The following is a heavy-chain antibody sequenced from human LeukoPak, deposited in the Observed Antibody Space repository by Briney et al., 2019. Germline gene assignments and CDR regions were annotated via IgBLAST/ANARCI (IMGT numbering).Heavy chain of an antibody. J-gene: IGHJ4*02. V-gene: IGHV1-69*06. CDR3: AREGVYSGSYYDY. CDR1: GYTFTGYY. CDR2: IIPIFGTA. Sequence: SVKVSCKASGYTFTGYYMHWVRQAPGQGLEWMGGIIPIFGTANYAQKFQGRVTITADKSTSTAYMELSSLRSEDTAVYYCAREGVYSGSYYDYWGQGTLVTVSS. D-gene: IGHD1-26*01.